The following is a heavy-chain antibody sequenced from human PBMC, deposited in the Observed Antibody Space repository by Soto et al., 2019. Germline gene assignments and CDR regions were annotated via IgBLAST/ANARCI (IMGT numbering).Heavy chain of an antibody. D-gene: IGHD3-10*01. CDR3: AKGSLSYGSGSYFFDY. Sequence: GGSLRLSCAASGFTFSSYGMHWVRQAPGKGLEWVAVISYDGSNKYYADSVKGRFTISRDNSKNTLYLQMNSLRAEDTAVYYCAKGSLSYGSGSYFFDYWGQGTLVTVSS. J-gene: IGHJ4*02. CDR1: GFTFSSYG. V-gene: IGHV3-30*18. CDR2: ISYDGSNK.